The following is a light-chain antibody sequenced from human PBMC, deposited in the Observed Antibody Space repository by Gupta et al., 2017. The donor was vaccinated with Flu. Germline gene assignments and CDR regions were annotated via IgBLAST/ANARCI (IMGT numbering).Light chain of an antibody. CDR3: SAYTSSSTVV. CDR2: EVS. J-gene: IGLJ2*01. Sequence: QSALTQPASVSGSPGQSITISCTGTSSDVGGYNYVSWYQQHPGKAPNLMVYEVSNRPAGVSTRFSGSKSGNTASLTISGRQAEDEADYYCSAYTSSSTVVFGGGTKLTVL. CDR1: SSDVGGYNY. V-gene: IGLV2-14*01.